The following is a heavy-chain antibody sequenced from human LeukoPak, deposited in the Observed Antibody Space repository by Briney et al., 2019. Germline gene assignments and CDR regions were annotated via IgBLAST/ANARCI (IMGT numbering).Heavy chain of an antibody. CDR2: SVVGSGNT. D-gene: IGHD3-10*01. CDR1: GFTFSSSG. CDR3: AAESGTIVRGVPNWFNP. V-gene: IGHV1-58*01. Sequence: GTSVKVCCKTSGFTFSSSGVQWVRQARGQRLEWIGWSVVGSGNTNYAQRFQERVTITRDMSTSTTYMELSSLRSEDTAVYYCAAESGTIVRGVPNWFNPWGQGTLVTVSS. J-gene: IGHJ5*02.